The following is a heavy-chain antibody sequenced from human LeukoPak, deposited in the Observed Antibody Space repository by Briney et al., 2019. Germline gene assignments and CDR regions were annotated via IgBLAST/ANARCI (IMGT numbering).Heavy chain of an antibody. D-gene: IGHD3-16*01. CDR3: ARGGGLDV. V-gene: IGHV3-7*03. CDR1: GFTFGSYA. J-gene: IGHJ6*02. Sequence: PGRSLRLSCAASGFTFGSYAMHWVRQAPGKGLEWVASINHNGNVNYYVDSVKGRFTISRDNAKNSLYLQMSNLRAEDTAVYFCARGGGLDVWGQGATVTVSS. CDR2: INHNGNVN.